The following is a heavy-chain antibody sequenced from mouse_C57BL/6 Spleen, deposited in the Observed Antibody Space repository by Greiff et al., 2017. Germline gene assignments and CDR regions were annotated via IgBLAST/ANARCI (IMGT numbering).Heavy chain of an antibody. CDR1: GFTFSDYG. CDR2: ISSGSSTI. Sequence: EVMLVESGGGLVKPGGSLKLSCAASGFTFSDYGMHWVRQAPEKGLEWVAYISSGSSTIYYADTVKGRFTISRDNAKNTLFLQMTSLRSEDTAMYYCALITTVALDYWGQGTTLTVSS. J-gene: IGHJ2*01. V-gene: IGHV5-17*01. D-gene: IGHD1-1*01. CDR3: ALITTVALDY.